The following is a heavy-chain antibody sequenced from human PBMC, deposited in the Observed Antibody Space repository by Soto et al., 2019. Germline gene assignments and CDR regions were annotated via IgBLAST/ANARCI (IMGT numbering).Heavy chain of an antibody. CDR3: SRRSPEGFDP. CDR1: GGSFGSSAYY. J-gene: IGHJ5*02. V-gene: IGHV4-39*02. CDR2: INYSGTT. Sequence: PSETLSLTCAVYGGSFGSSAYYWGWIRQAPGKGLEWIGSINYSGTTYYNPSLKSRVTISVDTSKNHFSLKLRSATAADTALYYCSRRSPEGFDPWGQGTLVTVSS.